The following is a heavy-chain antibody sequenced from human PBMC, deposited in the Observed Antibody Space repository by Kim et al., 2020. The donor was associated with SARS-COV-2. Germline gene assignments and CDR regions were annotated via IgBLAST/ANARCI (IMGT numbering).Heavy chain of an antibody. J-gene: IGHJ3*02. CDR3: ARGASLYYDSSGYYPTGAFDI. CDR2: IYTSGST. Sequence: SETLSLTCTVSGGSISSGSYYWSWIRQPAGKGLEWIGRIYTSGSTNYNPSLKSRVTISVDTSKNQFSLKLRSVTAADTAVYYCARGASLYYDSSGYYPTGAFDIWGQGTMVTVSS. V-gene: IGHV4-61*02. D-gene: IGHD3-22*01. CDR1: GGSISSGSYY.